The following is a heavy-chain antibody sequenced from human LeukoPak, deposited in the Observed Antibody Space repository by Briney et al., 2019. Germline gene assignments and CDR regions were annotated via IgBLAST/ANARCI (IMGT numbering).Heavy chain of an antibody. CDR2: INHSGST. Sequence: PWETLSLTCAVYGGSFSGYYWSWIRQPPGKGLEWIGEINHSGSTNYNPSLKSRVTISVDTSKNQFSLKLSSVTAADTAVYYCARHPSAGWFGELRHWGQGTLVTVSS. CDR3: ARHPSAGWFGELRH. J-gene: IGHJ1*01. D-gene: IGHD3-10*01. CDR1: GGSFSGYY. V-gene: IGHV4-34*01.